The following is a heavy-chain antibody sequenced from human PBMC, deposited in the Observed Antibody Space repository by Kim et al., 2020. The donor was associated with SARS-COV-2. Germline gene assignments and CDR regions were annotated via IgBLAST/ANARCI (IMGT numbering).Heavy chain of an antibody. CDR3: ARWAAAGLTV. J-gene: IGHJ4*02. CDR2: NT. D-gene: IGHD6-13*01. V-gene: IGHV1-8*01. Sequence: NTGYAQKFQGRVTMTRNTSRSTGYMEMSSLRSEDTAVNYCARWAAAGLTVWGQGTLVTVSS.